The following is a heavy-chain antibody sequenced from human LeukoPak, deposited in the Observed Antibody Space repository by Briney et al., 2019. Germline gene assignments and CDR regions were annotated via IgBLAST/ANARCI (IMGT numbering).Heavy chain of an antibody. CDR1: GYSFTSYW. Sequence: GESLRISCKGSGYSFTSYWISWVRQMPGKGLEWMGRIDPSDSYTNYSPSFQGHVTISADKSISTAYLQWSSLKASDTAMYYCARSYSSGWYEGYYFDYWGQGTLVTVSS. J-gene: IGHJ4*02. V-gene: IGHV5-10-1*01. CDR3: ARSYSSGWYEGYYFDY. D-gene: IGHD6-19*01. CDR2: IDPSDSYT.